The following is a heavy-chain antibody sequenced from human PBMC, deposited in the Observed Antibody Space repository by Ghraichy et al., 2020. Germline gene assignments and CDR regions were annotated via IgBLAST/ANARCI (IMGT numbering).Heavy chain of an antibody. Sequence: LSLTCAASGFTFSSYWMSWVRQAPGKGLEWVANIKQDGSEKYYVDSVKGRFTISRDNAKNSLYLQMNSLRAEDTAVYYCARDRYYDSSGYFRILDAFDIWGQGTMVTVSS. CDR1: GFTFSSYW. CDR2: IKQDGSEK. D-gene: IGHD3-22*01. V-gene: IGHV3-7*03. J-gene: IGHJ3*02. CDR3: ARDRYYDSSGYFRILDAFDI.